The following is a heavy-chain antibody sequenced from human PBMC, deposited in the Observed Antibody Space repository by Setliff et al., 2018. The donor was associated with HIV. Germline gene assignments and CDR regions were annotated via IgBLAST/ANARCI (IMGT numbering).Heavy chain of an antibody. J-gene: IGHJ3*02. CDR1: GGSFSGYY. CDR2: INHSGST. Sequence: PSETLSLTCAVYGGSFSGYYWSWIRQPPGKGLEWIGEINHSGSTNYNPSLKSRVTISVDTSKNQFSLKLSSVTAADTAVYYCSIEAIDDAFDIWGQGTMVTVSS. D-gene: IGHD6-13*01. CDR3: SIEAIDDAFDI. V-gene: IGHV4-34*01.